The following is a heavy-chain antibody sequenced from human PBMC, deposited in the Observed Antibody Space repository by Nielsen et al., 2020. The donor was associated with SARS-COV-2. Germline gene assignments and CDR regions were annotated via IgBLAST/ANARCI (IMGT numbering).Heavy chain of an antibody. V-gene: IGHV3-48*01. CDR1: GFTVSGHY. CDR2: ISGGSATI. J-gene: IGHJ6*02. D-gene: IGHD6-13*01. CDR3: ARSPFHRSSWYSMDV. Sequence: GESLKISCTVSGFTVSGHYMDWVRQAPGKGLEWVSYISGGSATIYYADSVKGRFTISRDNVKNSLYLQLSSLSAEDTAVYYCARSPFHRSSWYSMDVWGQGTTVTVSS.